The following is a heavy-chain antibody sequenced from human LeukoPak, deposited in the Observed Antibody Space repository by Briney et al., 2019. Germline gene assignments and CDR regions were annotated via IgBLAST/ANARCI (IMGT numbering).Heavy chain of an antibody. D-gene: IGHD6-13*01. CDR1: GYTFTDYY. Sequence: ASVKVSCKASGYTFTDYYMHWVRQAPGQGLEWMGWINPNSGGANYAQKLQGRVTMTTDTSTSTAYMELRSLRSDDTAVYYCAREGQQLVLLRKDYYYMDVWGKGTTVTVSS. CDR3: AREGQQLVLLRKDYYYMDV. CDR2: INPNSGGA. J-gene: IGHJ6*03. V-gene: IGHV1-2*02.